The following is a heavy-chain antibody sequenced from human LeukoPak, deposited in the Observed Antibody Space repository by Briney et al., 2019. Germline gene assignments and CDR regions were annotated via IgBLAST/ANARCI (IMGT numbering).Heavy chain of an antibody. V-gene: IGHV3-48*04. J-gene: IGHJ4*02. CDR1: GSTFSSHT. CDR3: ARNLPAADY. Sequence: GGSLRLSCAASGSTFSSHTMNWVRQAPGKGLEWISYISNTGSVIYYADSAKGRFTISRDNAKNSLYLQMNSLRAEDTAVYYCARNLPAADYWGQGTLVTVSS. D-gene: IGHD2-2*01. CDR2: ISNTGSVI.